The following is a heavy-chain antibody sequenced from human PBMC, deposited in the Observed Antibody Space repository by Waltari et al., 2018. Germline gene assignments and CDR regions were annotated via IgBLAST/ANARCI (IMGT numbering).Heavy chain of an antibody. Sequence: QVTLRESGPALVKPTQTLTLTCTFSGFSLSTSGMCVSWIRQPPGKALEWLALIDWDDDKYYSTSLKTRLTISKDTSKNQVVLTMTNMDPVDTATYYCARVSCYGGVYYYYYGMDVWGQGTTVTVSS. CDR1: GFSLSTSGMC. V-gene: IGHV2-70*01. J-gene: IGHJ6*02. CDR3: ARVSCYGGVYYYYYGMDV. D-gene: IGHD2-15*01. CDR2: IDWDDDK.